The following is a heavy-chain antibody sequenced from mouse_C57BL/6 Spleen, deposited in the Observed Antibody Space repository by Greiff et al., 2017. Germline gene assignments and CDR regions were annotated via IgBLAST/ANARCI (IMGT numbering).Heavy chain of an antibody. V-gene: IGHV6-6*01. Sequence: EVKVEESGGGLVQPGGSMKLSCAASGFTFSDAWMDWVRQSPEKGLEWVAEIRNKANNHATYYAESVKGRFTISRDDSKISVYLQMNSLRAEDTGIYYCTQGSTVVAPFAYWGQGTLVTVSA. CDR3: TQGSTVVAPFAY. D-gene: IGHD1-1*01. CDR1: GFTFSDAW. J-gene: IGHJ3*01. CDR2: IRNKANNHAT.